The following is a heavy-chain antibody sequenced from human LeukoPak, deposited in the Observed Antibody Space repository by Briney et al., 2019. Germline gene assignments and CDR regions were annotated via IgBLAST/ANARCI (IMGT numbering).Heavy chain of an antibody. J-gene: IGHJ5*02. CDR2: INPNTGGT. CDR1: GYTFTGFY. V-gene: IGHV1-2*02. Sequence: ASVKVSCKASGYTFTGFYMHWIRQAPGQGLEWMGWINPNTGGTNYAQKFQGRVSMTRDTSISTAYMELSRLRSDDTAVYYCARLGIAAAADWFDPWGQGTLVTVSS. D-gene: IGHD6-25*01. CDR3: ARLGIAAAADWFDP.